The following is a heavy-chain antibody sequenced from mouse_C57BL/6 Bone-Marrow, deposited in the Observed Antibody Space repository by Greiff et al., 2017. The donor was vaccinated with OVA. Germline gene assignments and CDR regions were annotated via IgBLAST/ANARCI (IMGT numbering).Heavy chain of an antibody. D-gene: IGHD2-3*01. CDR2: IRSKSNNYAT. Sequence: GGGLVQPKGSLKLPCAASGFSFNTYAMNWVRQAPGKGLEWVARIRSKSNNYATYYADSVKDRFTISRDDSESMLYLQMNNLKTENTAMYYCVIYDGYYVGAYWGQGTLVTVSA. CDR3: VIYDGYYVGAY. J-gene: IGHJ3*01. CDR1: GFSFNTYA. V-gene: IGHV10-1*01.